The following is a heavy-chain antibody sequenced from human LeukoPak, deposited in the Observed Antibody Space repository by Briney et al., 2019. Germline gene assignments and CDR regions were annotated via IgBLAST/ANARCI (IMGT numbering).Heavy chain of an antibody. CDR2: IWYDGSNK. D-gene: IGHD6-13*01. V-gene: IGHV3-33*01. J-gene: IGHJ4*02. Sequence: GGSLRLSCAASGFTFSSYGMHWVRQAPGKGLEWVAVIWYDGSNKYYADSVKGRFTISRDNSKNTLYLQMNSLRAEDTAVYYCARDTKAAAPDYWGQGTLVTVSS. CDR1: GFTFSSYG. CDR3: ARDTKAAAPDY.